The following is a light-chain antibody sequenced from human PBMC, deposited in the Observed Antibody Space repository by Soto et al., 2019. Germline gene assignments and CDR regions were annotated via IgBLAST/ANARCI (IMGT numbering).Light chain of an antibody. CDR1: SSNIGTNA. Sequence: QSVLTQPPSASGTPGQRVTISCSGGSSNIGTNAVNWYQQLPGTAPKLLAYNNNQRPSGVPDRFSSSKSGTSDSLAISRLQSENEAEYYCEEWDDSLNDYVFGTGTELTVL. V-gene: IGLV1-44*01. CDR2: NNN. CDR3: EEWDDSLNDYV. J-gene: IGLJ1*01.